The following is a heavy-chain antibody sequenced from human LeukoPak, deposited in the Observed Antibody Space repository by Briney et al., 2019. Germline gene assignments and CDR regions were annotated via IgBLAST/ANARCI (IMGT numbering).Heavy chain of an antibody. CDR2: IYSGGST. Sequence: GGSLRLSCAASGFTFSTYSMNWVRQAPGKGLEWVSVIYSGGSTYYADSVKGRFTISRDNSKNTLYLQMNSLRAEDTAVYYCARYCGGDCSPGAFDIWGQGTMVTVSS. CDR3: ARYCGGDCSPGAFDI. V-gene: IGHV3-53*01. D-gene: IGHD2-21*02. J-gene: IGHJ3*02. CDR1: GFTFSTYS.